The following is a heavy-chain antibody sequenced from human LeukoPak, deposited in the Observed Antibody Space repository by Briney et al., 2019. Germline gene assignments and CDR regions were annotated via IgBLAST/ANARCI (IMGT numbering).Heavy chain of an antibody. Sequence: GGSLRLSCAASGFTFSTNYMTWVRQAPGKGLEWVSVIYSAGITYYADSVKGRFTISRDNPKNTLFLQMNSLSIEERTVYYWTRSDCSGGTLPNWFGSSGEGELVTVSS. CDR1: GFTFSTNY. CDR3: TRSDCSGGTLPNWFGS. D-gene: IGHD2-15*01. J-gene: IGHJ5*01. CDR2: IYSAGIT. V-gene: IGHV3-66*02.